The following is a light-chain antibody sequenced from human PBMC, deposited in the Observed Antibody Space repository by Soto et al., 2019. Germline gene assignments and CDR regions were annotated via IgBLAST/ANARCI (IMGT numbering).Light chain of an antibody. CDR2: DTS. CDR1: QTVSSN. Sequence: EIVMTQSPATLSVSPWERATLSCRASQTVSSNLAWYQQKPGQAPRLLIYDTSTRATGIPARFSGSGSGTEFTLTISSLQSEDFAVYYCQQCNNWSWTFGQGTKWIS. V-gene: IGKV3-15*01. J-gene: IGKJ1*01. CDR3: QQCNNWSWT.